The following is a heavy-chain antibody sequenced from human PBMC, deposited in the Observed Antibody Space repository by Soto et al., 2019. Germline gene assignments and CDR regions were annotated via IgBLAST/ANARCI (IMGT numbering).Heavy chain of an antibody. CDR2: IIPIFGTA. CDR3: ASEVSIAAAGPRDWFDP. CDR1: GGTFSSYA. Sequence: SVKVSCKASGGTFSSYAISWVRQAPGQGLEWVGGIIPIFGTANYAQKFQGRVAITVDESTSTAYMELSSLRSEDTAVYYCASEVSIAAAGPRDWFDPWGQGTLITVSS. J-gene: IGHJ5*02. V-gene: IGHV1-69*13. D-gene: IGHD6-13*01.